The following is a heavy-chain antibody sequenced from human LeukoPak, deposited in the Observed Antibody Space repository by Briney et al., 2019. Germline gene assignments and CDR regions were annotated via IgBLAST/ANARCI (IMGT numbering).Heavy chain of an antibody. J-gene: IGHJ4*02. V-gene: IGHV4-61*01. Sequence: PSETLSLTCTASGGSVSTGSYYWSWIRHPPGKGLEWIGYIYYSGCTTYTPSLKSRFTISVDTSKNQFSLRLSSVTAADTAVYYCARNSPRRVDYWGQGTLVTVSS. CDR2: IYYSGCT. CDR3: ARNSPRRVDY. D-gene: IGHD4-11*01. CDR1: GGSVSTGSYY.